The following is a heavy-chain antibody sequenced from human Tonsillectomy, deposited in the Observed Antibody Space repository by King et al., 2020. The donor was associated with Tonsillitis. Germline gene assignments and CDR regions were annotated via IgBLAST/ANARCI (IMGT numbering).Heavy chain of an antibody. D-gene: IGHD2-15*01. CDR2: ISFDESNK. CDR3: ARDWEGYCSGGSCYPSSFDY. V-gene: IGHV3-30-3*01. CDR1: GFAFRSYA. Sequence: VQLVESGGGVVQPGRSLRLSCAASGFAFRSYAMHWVRQAPGKGLEWLAFISFDESNKYYADSVKGRFTISRDNSKTTLYLQMNGLRAEDTAVYYCARDWEGYCSGGSCYPSSFDYWGQGTLVTVSS. J-gene: IGHJ4*02.